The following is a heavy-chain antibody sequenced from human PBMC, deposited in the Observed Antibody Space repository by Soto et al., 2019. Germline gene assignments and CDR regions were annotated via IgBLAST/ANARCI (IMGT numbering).Heavy chain of an antibody. CDR3: AASSSGWYNAFDI. CDR1: GVTFSSYA. V-gene: IGHV3-23*01. D-gene: IGHD6-19*01. CDR2: LSGSGGIT. Sequence: PGGSLRLSCAASGVTFSSYAVSWVRQASGKGLEWVSALSGSGGITYYAASVKGRFTISRDNSTNTLYLQMNSLRAEDTALYYCAASSSGWYNAFDIWGQGAMVTVSS. J-gene: IGHJ3*02.